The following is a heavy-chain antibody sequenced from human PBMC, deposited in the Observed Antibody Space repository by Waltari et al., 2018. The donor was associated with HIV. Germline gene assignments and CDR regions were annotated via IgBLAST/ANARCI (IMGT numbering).Heavy chain of an antibody. Sequence: QLRLQESGPRRVKPSETLSLTRSVSGGSISSNVFHLGWIRPSPGKGLEWIGSIYYTGNTYYKPSLNRRVTISINTSKNQFSLRLTSVTAADTAIYYCVAQDYSDSVDWWGQGTLVTVFS. CDR2: IYYTGNT. V-gene: IGHV4-39*07. CDR3: VAQDYSDSVDW. J-gene: IGHJ4*02. D-gene: IGHD4-17*01. CDR1: GGSISSNVFH.